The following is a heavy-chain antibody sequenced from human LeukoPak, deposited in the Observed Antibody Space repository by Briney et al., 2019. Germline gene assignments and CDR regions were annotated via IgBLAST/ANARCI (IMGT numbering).Heavy chain of an antibody. CDR3: ASGWRGFGVGY. D-gene: IGHD6-19*01. CDR2: ITTDGSST. Sequence: GGSLRLSCEASGVTFSSYWMHWVRQAPGKGLVWVSRITTDGSSTSYADSVKGRFTISRDNAKNTVYLQMNSLRAEDTAVYYCASGWRGFGVGYWGQGTLVTVSS. V-gene: IGHV3-74*01. J-gene: IGHJ4*02. CDR1: GVTFSSYW.